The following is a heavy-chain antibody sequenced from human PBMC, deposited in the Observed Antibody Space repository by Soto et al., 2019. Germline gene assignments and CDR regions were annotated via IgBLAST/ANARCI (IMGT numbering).Heavy chain of an antibody. CDR3: AKTPRATIYLHNDY. D-gene: IGHD5-12*01. CDR2: ISGSGGSK. J-gene: IGHJ4*02. Sequence: EVQLLESGGGLVQPGGSLRLSCAASGFTFSSYAMSWVRQAPGKGLEWVSAISGSGGSKYYADSVKGRFTISRDNSKNTLYLQMNSLRAEDTAVYYCAKTPRATIYLHNDYWGQGTLVTVSS. CDR1: GFTFSSYA. V-gene: IGHV3-23*01.